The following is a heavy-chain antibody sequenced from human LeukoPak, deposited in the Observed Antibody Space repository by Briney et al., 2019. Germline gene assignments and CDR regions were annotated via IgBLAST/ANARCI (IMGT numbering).Heavy chain of an antibody. Sequence: GGSLRLSCAVTGFTLSSYQMNWVRQAPGKGLAWVSYISSSGTTIRYADAVKGRLTISRDNANNSLYLQMNSLRAEDTAVYYCAITMIDGFDIWGQGTMVTVSS. D-gene: IGHD3-22*01. J-gene: IGHJ3*02. V-gene: IGHV3-48*03. CDR1: GFTLSSYQ. CDR3: AITMIDGFDI. CDR2: ISSSGTTI.